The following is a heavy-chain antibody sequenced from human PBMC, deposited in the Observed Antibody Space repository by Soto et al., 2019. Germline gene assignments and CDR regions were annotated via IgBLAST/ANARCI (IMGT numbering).Heavy chain of an antibody. V-gene: IGHV4-38-2*02. Sequence: PSETLSLTCAVSGYSISLGYYWGWIRQPPGKGLEWIGSIYHSGNTYYNPSLKSRVSISLDTSKNHFSLELTSVTAADTAVYYCAKDSPYSASYKEDGFDIWGQGSLVTVSS. CDR2: IYHSGNT. J-gene: IGHJ3*02. CDR3: AKDSPYSASYKEDGFDI. CDR1: GYSISLGYY. D-gene: IGHD1-26*01.